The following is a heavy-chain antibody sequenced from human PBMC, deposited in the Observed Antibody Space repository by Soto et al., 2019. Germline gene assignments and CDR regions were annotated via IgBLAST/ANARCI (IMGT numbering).Heavy chain of an antibody. J-gene: IGHJ4*02. CDR3: ARDRYDFWSGHNMGWYFDY. CDR2: IYYSGST. Sequence: PSETLSLTCTVSGVSISSYYWSWIRQPPGKGLEWIGYIYYSGSTNYNPSLKSRVTISVDTSKNQFSLQLSSVTAADTAVYYCARDRYDFWSGHNMGWYFDYWGQGTLVTVSS. CDR1: GVSISSYY. D-gene: IGHD3-3*01. V-gene: IGHV4-59*01.